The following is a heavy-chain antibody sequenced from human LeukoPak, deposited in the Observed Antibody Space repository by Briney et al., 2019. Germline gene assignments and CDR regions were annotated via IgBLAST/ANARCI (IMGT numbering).Heavy chain of an antibody. CDR1: GFTFSSYS. V-gene: IGHV3-21*01. CDR2: ISTTSSYI. CDR3: ARDRGQGYFDL. D-gene: IGHD6-25*01. J-gene: IGHJ2*01. Sequence: GGSLRLSCAASGFTFSSYSMNWVRQAPGKGLEWVSCISTTSSYIFYADSVRGRFTISRDNAKNSLYLQMDSLRAEDTAVYYCARDRGQGYFDLWGRGTLVTVSS.